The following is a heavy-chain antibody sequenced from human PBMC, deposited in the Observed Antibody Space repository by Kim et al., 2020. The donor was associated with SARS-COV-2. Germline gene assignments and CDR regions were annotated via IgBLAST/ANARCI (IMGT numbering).Heavy chain of an antibody. Sequence: GGSLRLSCAASGFTFSDYYMSWIRQAPGKGLEWVSYISSSSSYTNYADSVKGRFTISRDNAKNSLYLQMNSLRAEDTAVYYCARKERDIGFGYWGQGTLVTVSS. V-gene: IGHV3-11*06. J-gene: IGHJ4*02. CDR2: ISSSSSYT. D-gene: IGHD3-10*01. CDR1: GFTFSDYY. CDR3: ARKERDIGFGY.